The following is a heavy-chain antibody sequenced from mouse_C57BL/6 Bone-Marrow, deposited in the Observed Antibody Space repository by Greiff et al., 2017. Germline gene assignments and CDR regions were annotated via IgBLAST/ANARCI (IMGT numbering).Heavy chain of an antibody. CDR2: INSDGGST. CDR1: EYEFPSHD. J-gene: IGHJ2*01. CDR3: ARPDGNYPDGY. V-gene: IGHV5-2*01. D-gene: IGHD2-1*01. Sequence: EVQLVESGGGLVQPGESLKLSCESNEYEFPSHDMSWVRKTPGKRLELVAAINSDGGSTYYPDTMERRFIISRDNTKKTLYLQKSSLRSEDTAVYYCARPDGNYPDGYWGQGTTLTDSS.